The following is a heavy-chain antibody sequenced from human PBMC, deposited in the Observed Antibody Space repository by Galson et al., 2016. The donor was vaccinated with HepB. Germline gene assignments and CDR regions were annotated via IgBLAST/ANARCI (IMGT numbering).Heavy chain of an antibody. D-gene: IGHD3-16*02. Sequence: SVKVSCKASGYTFSNYGITWVRQAPGQGPEWMGWISGYSGNTKYAQKFQARVTMTTDTSTTTAYMELRSLRSDDTAVYYCTRVPNYDYVWVSYRYGYYHGMDVWGQGTRSPSP. CDR2: ISGYSGNT. CDR1: GYTFSNYG. V-gene: IGHV1-18*01. J-gene: IGHJ6*02. CDR3: TRVPNYDYVWVSYRYGYYHGMDV.